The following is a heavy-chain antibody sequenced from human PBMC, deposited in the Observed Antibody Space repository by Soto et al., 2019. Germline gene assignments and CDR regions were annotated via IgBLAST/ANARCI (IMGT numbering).Heavy chain of an antibody. CDR3: ARVQGYYDFWWRIYYYYCMDV. J-gene: IGHJ6*03. Sequence: SETLSLTCTVSGGSISSYYWSWIRQPPGKGLEWIGYIYYSGSTYYNPSLKSRVTISVDTSKNQFSLKLGSVTAADTAVYYCARVQGYYDFWWRIYYYYCMDVWGKGPTVTVSS. CDR1: GGSISSYY. CDR2: IYYSGST. V-gene: IGHV4-59*01. D-gene: IGHD3-3*01.